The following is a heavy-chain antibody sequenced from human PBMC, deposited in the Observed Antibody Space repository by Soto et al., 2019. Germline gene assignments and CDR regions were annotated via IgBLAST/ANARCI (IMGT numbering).Heavy chain of an antibody. CDR1: GITLRNYG. J-gene: IGHJ4*02. CDR3: VSGGYPRY. V-gene: IGHV3-21*01. CDR2: ISGSAGGDQT. Sequence: PGGSLRLSCEVSGITLRNYGMNLVRQAPGKGLEWVSSISGSAGGDQTYYADSVKGRVTISRDDAKNSLYLQMSSLIVEDTAVYHCVSGGYPRYWGQGTRVTVSS. D-gene: IGHD2-15*01.